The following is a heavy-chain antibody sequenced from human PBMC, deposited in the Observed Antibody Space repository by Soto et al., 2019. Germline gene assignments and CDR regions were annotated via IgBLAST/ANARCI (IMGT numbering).Heavy chain of an antibody. CDR3: AIRLGYSYGRIFNY. CDR1: GGSFSGYY. CDR2: INHSGST. V-gene: IGHV4-34*01. Sequence: SDTLSLTCAVYGGSFSGYYWSWIRQPPGKGLEWIGEINHSGSTNYNPSLKSRVTISVDTSKNQFSLKLRSVTAADTAVYYCAIRLGYSYGRIFNYGGQETLFPFS. J-gene: IGHJ4*02. D-gene: IGHD5-18*01.